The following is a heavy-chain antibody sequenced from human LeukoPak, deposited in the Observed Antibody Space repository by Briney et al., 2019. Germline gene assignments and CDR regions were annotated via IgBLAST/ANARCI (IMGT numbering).Heavy chain of an antibody. CDR3: AKDTRKGGYYSDY. CDR2: ISRTRTYL. J-gene: IGHJ4*02. D-gene: IGHD3-22*01. Sequence: GGSLRLSCAASGFRFSTHDLNWVRQAPGKGREGVSYISRTRTYLYYADSVKGGLTISRDNDKNLLYLQMNNLRAEDTAVYFCAKDTRKGGYYSDYWGQGTVVTVSS. CDR1: GFRFSTHD. V-gene: IGHV3-21*01.